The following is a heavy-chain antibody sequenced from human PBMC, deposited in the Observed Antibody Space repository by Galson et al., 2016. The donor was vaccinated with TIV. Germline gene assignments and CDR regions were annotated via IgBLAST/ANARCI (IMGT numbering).Heavy chain of an antibody. CDR3: ARVGALRLPNEGSAYTYHFVY. J-gene: IGHJ4*02. Sequence: SVKVSCKASGYTFISYGITWVRQAPGQRLDWMGWISPYNGDTNYAQMFQDRVTMNIDKSTTTAYLELRGLRSDETAVYYCARVGALRLPNEGSAYTYHFVYWSQGTLVTVSS. CDR1: GYTFISYG. V-gene: IGHV1-18*04. D-gene: IGHD3-16*01. CDR2: ISPYNGDT.